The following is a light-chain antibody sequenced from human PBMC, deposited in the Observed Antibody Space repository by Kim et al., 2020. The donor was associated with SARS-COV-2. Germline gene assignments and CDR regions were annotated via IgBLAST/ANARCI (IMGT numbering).Light chain of an antibody. CDR2: AAS. V-gene: IGKV1-6*01. CDR1: QGIRND. Sequence: AIQMTQSPSSLSASVGDRVTITCRASQGIRNDLGWYQQNPGKATKLLIYAASSLQSGVPSRFSGSGSGTDFTLTISSLQPEDFATYYCLQDYNYPYTFGQGTKLEI. J-gene: IGKJ2*01. CDR3: LQDYNYPYT.